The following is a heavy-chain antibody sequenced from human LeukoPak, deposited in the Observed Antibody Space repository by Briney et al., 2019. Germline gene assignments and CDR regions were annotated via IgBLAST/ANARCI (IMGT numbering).Heavy chain of an antibody. V-gene: IGHV4-4*07. CDR2: IYDSGRT. CDR3: ARDIRGHNGPGGYYYYYMDV. Sequence: PSETLSLTCTVSGDSISGSYWSWIRQPVGKGLEWIGRIYDSGRTNYNPSLKSRVTLSVDTSNNQFSLTLSSVTAADTAVYHCARDIRGHNGPGGYYYYYMDVWGKGTTVTVSS. CDR1: GDSISGSY. J-gene: IGHJ6*03. D-gene: IGHD2-8*01.